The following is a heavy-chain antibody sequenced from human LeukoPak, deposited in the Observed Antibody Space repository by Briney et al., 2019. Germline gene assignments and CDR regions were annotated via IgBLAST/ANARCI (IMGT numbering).Heavy chain of an antibody. V-gene: IGHV4-39*07. CDR1: GGSISSSSYY. CDR2: IHTSVGT. J-gene: IGHJ4*02. CDR3: ARYVPVKTGTTRASFDS. Sequence: SETLSLTCTVSGGSISSSSYYWGWIRQPPGKGLEWIGSIHTSVGTKYNPSLKSRVTMSLDTSKSQFSLNLRSVTAADTAVYYCARYVPVKTGTTRASFDSWGQGTLVTVSS. D-gene: IGHD1-1*01.